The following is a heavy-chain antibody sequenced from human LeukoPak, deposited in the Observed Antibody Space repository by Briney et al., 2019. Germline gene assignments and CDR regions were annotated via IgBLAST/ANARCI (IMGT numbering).Heavy chain of an antibody. CDR3: ARDIYYSFDY. CDR2: ITSSSNAM. D-gene: IGHD3-10*01. V-gene: IGHV3-48*02. CDR1: GFTFSSYS. Sequence: GMTLRLPYAVSGFTFSSYSMNRVRRAQGKGQEWISYITSSSNAMCYADSVEGRFIISRDNAKNSLYLQMSSLRDEDTAVYYCARDIYYSFDYWGQGSLVTVSS. J-gene: IGHJ4*01.